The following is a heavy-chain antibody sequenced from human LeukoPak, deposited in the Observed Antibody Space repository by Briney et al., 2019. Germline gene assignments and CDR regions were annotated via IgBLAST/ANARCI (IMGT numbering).Heavy chain of an antibody. Sequence: PSETLSLTCTVSGGSISSYYCSWIRQPPGKGLEWIGYIYYSGSTNYNPSLKSRVTISVDTSKNQFSLKLSSVTAADTAVYYCARKSEGMTTSFDYWGQGTLVTLSS. CDR3: ARKSEGMTTSFDY. D-gene: IGHD5-24*01. CDR2: IYYSGST. J-gene: IGHJ4*02. CDR1: GGSISSYY. V-gene: IGHV4-59*12.